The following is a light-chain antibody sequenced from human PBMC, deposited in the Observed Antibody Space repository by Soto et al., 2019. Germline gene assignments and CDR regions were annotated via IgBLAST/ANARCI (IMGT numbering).Light chain of an antibody. J-gene: IGKJ2*02. CDR2: GAS. CDR3: QQYNNWPTGT. CDR1: QSVSSN. V-gene: IGKV3-15*01. Sequence: EIVMTQSPATLSVSQGERATLSCRASQSVSSNLAWYQQKPGQAPRLLIYGASTRATGIPARFSGSGSGTEFTLTISRLQSEDFAVYYCQQYNNWPTGTFGQGTKLEI.